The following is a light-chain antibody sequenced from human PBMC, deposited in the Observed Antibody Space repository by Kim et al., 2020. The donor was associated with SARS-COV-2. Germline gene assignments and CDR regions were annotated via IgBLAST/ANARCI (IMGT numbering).Light chain of an antibody. CDR3: SSYASSSTWV. Sequence: GQSITISCTGTSSDVGGYNYVSCDQQHPGKAPKLMIYDVSNRPSGVSNRFSGSKSGNTASLTISGLQAEDEADYYCSSYASSSTWVFGGGTQLTVL. J-gene: IGLJ3*02. CDR1: SSDVGGYNY. CDR2: DVS. V-gene: IGLV2-14*03.